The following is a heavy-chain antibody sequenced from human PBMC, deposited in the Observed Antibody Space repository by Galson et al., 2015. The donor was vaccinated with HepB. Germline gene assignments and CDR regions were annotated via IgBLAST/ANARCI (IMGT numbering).Heavy chain of an antibody. D-gene: IGHD3-22*01. CDR1: GFTFSNYA. V-gene: IGHV3-64D*06. CDR3: VKSSLTFDSGYYYDYFDY. Sequence: SLRLSCAASGFTFSNYALHWVRQAPGKGLEYVSAISSNGGNTYYADSVKGRFSISRDNSKNTLYLQVGSPRVEDTAVYHCVKSSLTFDSGYYYDYFDYWGQGTLVTVSS. CDR2: ISSNGGNT. J-gene: IGHJ4*02.